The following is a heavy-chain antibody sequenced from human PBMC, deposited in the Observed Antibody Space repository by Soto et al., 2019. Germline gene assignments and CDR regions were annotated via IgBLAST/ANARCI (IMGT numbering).Heavy chain of an antibody. CDR2: ISSSSSYI. V-gene: IGHV3-21*01. D-gene: IGHD4-17*01. J-gene: IGHJ6*02. CDR3: ARVREDGDDYGMDV. Sequence: GGSLRLSCAASGFTFSSYSMNWVRQAPGKGLEWVSYISSSSSYIYYADSVKGRFTISRDNAKNSLYLQMNSLRAEDTAVYYCARVREDGDDYGMDVWGQGTTVTVSS. CDR1: GFTFSSYS.